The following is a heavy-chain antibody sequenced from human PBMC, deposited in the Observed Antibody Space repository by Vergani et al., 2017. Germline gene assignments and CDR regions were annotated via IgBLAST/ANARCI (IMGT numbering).Heavy chain of an antibody. J-gene: IGHJ5*02. V-gene: IGHV4-59*02. D-gene: IGHD4-17*01. CDR2: VSFRGDT. CDR3: ARATATTKYWFDP. CDR1: GASVNSYY. Sequence: QVKLQESGPGLVKPSETLSLTCTVSGASVNSYYWSWIRQPPGKGLEWMGYVSFRGDTLYDPSVKGRMTISLNTSSNQFSLYLTSVTAADTAVYYCARATATTKYWFDPWGQGTLVTVSS.